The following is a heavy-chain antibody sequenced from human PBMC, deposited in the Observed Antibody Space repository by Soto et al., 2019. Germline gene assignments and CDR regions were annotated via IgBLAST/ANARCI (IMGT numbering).Heavy chain of an antibody. V-gene: IGHV4-31*03. CDR3: ARDKESGSPTPYAFDI. CDR2: IYYSGST. D-gene: IGHD1-26*01. CDR1: GGSISSGGYY. Sequence: SETLSLTCTVSGGSISSGGYYWSWIRQHPGKGLEWIGYIYYSGSTYYNPSLKSRVTISVDTSKNQFSLKLSSVTAADTAVYYCARDKESGSPTPYAFDIWGQGTMVTVSS. J-gene: IGHJ3*02.